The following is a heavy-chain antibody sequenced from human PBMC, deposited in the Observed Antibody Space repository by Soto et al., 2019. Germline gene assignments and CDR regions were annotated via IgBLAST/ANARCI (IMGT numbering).Heavy chain of an antibody. D-gene: IGHD2-15*01. CDR1: GFTFSNAW. J-gene: IGHJ4*02. V-gene: IGHV3-15*01. CDR2: IKSKTDGGTT. CDR3: AKDPKPSYCSGDSCLGY. Sequence: GGSLRLSCAASGFTFSNAWMSWVRQAPGKGLEWVGRIKSKTDGGTTDYAAPVKGRFTISRDNSKNTLYLQMNGLRAGDTAIYYCAKDPKPSYCSGDSCLGYWGQGTLVTVSS.